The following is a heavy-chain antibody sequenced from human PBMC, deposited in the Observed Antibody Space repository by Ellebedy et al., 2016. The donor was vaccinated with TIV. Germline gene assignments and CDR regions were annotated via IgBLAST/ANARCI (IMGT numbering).Heavy chain of an antibody. V-gene: IGHV4-39*01. CDR3: ARQERATRYSSGRFF. CDR1: GGSISSSSYY. D-gene: IGHD6-19*01. CDR2: IYYSGST. Sequence: MPSETLSLTCTVSGGSISSSSYYWGWIRQPPGKGLEWIGSIYYSGSTYYNPSLKSRVTISVDTSKNQFSLKLSSVTAADTAVYYCARQERATRYSSGRFFWGQGTLVTVSS. J-gene: IGHJ4*02.